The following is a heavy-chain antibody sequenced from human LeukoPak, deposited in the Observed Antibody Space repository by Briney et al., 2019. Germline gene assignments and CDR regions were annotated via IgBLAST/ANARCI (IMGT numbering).Heavy chain of an antibody. V-gene: IGHV1-18*01. Sequence: ASVKVSCKAFGYSFTSFGINWVRQAPGQGLEWMGWISGYNGDTNYAQKFQGRVTMTTDTSTSTAYMELSSLRSEDTAVYYCVKGGYDFPGVYWGQGTLVTVSS. CDR1: GYSFTSFG. CDR2: ISGYNGDT. J-gene: IGHJ4*02. D-gene: IGHD5-12*01. CDR3: VKGGYDFPGVY.